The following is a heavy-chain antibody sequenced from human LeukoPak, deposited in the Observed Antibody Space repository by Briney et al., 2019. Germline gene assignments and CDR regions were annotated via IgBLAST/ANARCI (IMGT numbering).Heavy chain of an antibody. CDR3: ARDRRHYDFWSGYYGYYYYGMDV. CDR2: ISYYGSNK. D-gene: IGHD3-3*01. J-gene: IGHJ6*02. CDR1: GFTFSSYA. Sequence: PGVSLRLSCAASGFTFSSYAMHWVRQAPGKGLEWVAVISYYGSNKYYADSVKGRFTISRDNSRNTLYLQMNSLRAEDTAVYYCARDRRHYDFWSGYYGYYYYGMDVWGQGTTVTVSS. V-gene: IGHV3-30-3*01.